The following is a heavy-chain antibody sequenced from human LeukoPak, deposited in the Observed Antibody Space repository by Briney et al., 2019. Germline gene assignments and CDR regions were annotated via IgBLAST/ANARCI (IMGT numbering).Heavy chain of an antibody. CDR3: ARGGKLLFFDY. CDR1: GFIFSSYS. CDR2: ISSSSSTI. V-gene: IGHV3-48*01. D-gene: IGHD2-15*01. J-gene: IGHJ4*02. Sequence: GGSLRLSCAASGFIFSSYSMIWVRQAPGKGLEWVSYISSSSSTIYYADSVKGRFTISRDNAKNSVYLQMSSLRAEDTAVYYCARGGKLLFFDYWGQGTLVTVSS.